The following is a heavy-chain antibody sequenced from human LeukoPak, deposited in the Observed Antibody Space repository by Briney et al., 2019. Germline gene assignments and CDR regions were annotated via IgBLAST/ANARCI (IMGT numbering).Heavy chain of an antibody. CDR2: ISSGGGYI. D-gene: IGHD6-19*01. J-gene: IGHJ4*02. CDR3: ARRLPVAAFDY. Sequence: GGSLRLSCAASGFTFSSYTMNWVRQAPGQGLEWVSSISSGGGYIYYADSMKGRFTISRDNAKNSLYLQMNSLRAEDTAVYYCARRLPVAAFDYWGQGTLVTVSS. V-gene: IGHV3-21*01. CDR1: GFTFSSYT.